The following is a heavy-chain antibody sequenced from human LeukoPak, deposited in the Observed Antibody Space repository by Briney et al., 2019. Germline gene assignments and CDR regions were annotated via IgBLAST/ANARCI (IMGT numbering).Heavy chain of an antibody. CDR1: GFTVSSNY. CDR3: AKDGDSSVGPLGY. D-gene: IGHD3-22*01. V-gene: IGHV3-23*01. CDR2: ISGSGGST. J-gene: IGHJ4*02. Sequence: GGSLRLSCAASGFTVSSNYMSWVRQAPGKGLEWVSAISGSGGSTYYADSVKGRFTISRDNSKNTLYLQMNSLRAEDTAVYYCAKDGDSSVGPLGYWGQGTLVTVSS.